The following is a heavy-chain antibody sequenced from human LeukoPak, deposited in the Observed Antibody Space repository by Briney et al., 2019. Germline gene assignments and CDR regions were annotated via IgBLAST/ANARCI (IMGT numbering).Heavy chain of an antibody. Sequence: PGGSLRLSCAASGFTFTDHYMSWIRQAPGKGLEWVSYISSGSTYTNYADSVRGRFTISRDNAKNTLYLQMNSLRAEDTAVYYCAREEVATRFDYWGQGTLVTVSS. J-gene: IGHJ4*02. V-gene: IGHV3-11*06. CDR3: AREEVATRFDY. CDR2: ISSGSTYT. CDR1: GFTFTDHY. D-gene: IGHD5-12*01.